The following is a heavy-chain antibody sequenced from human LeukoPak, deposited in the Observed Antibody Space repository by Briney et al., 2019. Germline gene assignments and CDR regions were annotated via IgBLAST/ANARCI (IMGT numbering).Heavy chain of an antibody. CDR1: GFTFSSYA. Sequence: GRSLRLSCAASGFTFSSYAMHWVRQAPGKGLEWVAVISYDGSNKYYADSVKGRFTISRDNSKNTLYLQMNSLRAEDTAVYYCARDHQPQWELLGYWGKGTLVTVSS. CDR2: ISYDGSNK. J-gene: IGHJ4*02. V-gene: IGHV3-30-3*01. D-gene: IGHD1-26*01. CDR3: ARDHQPQWELLGY.